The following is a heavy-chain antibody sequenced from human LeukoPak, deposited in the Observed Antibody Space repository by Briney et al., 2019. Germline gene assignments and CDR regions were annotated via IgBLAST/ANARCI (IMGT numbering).Heavy chain of an antibody. CDR1: GFTFSAYT. CDR3: ARDPPIYQGISSYYYGMDV. Sequence: PGGSLRLSCAGSGFTFSAYTMNWVRQAPGKGLEWVSSISSGNSYIYYADSVKGRFTVSRDNAKNSLYLQMNSLRAEDTAVYYCARDPPIYQGISSYYYGMDVWGQGTTVTVSS. V-gene: IGHV3-21*01. CDR2: ISSGNSYI. J-gene: IGHJ6*02. D-gene: IGHD3-3*02.